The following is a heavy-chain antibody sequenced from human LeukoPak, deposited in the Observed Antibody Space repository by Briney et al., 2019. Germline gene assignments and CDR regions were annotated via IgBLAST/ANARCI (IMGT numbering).Heavy chain of an antibody. J-gene: IGHJ4*02. Sequence: PSETLSLTCTVSGGSISSYYWSWIRQPPGKGLEWIGYIYYSGSTNYNPSLKSRVTISVDTSKNQFSLKLSSVTAADTAVYYCARHGAYGSGWYVPEYDYWGQGTLVTVSS. CDR2: IYYSGST. CDR3: ARHGAYGSGWYVPEYDY. CDR1: GGSISSYY. V-gene: IGHV4-59*08. D-gene: IGHD6-19*01.